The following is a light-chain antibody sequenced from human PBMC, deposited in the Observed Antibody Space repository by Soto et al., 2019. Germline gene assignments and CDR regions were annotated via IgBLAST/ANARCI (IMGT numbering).Light chain of an antibody. CDR3: QQYNNWPRT. CDR1: QIVSNK. CDR2: GAS. J-gene: IGKJ1*01. V-gene: IGKV3-15*01. Sequence: EIVMTQSPATLSVSPVERGTLSCMASQIVSNKLAWYQQKPGQPPRLLIYGASTRATGIPARFSGSGSGTDFTLTISSLQSEDFAVYYCQQYNNWPRTFGQGTKVDNK.